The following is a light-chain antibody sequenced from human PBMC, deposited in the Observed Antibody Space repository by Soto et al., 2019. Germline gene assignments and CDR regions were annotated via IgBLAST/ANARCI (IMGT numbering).Light chain of an antibody. CDR1: SSNIGTGYD. Sequence: QSVLTQPPSVSGAPGQRVTMSCTGDSSNIGTGYDVHWYQQSPGSAPKLLIYNNDNRPSGVPDRFAGSKSGASASLAITGLQAEDGATYDCQSYDRSLGGFVVFGGGTQLTVL. J-gene: IGLJ2*01. CDR3: QSYDRSLGGFVV. V-gene: IGLV1-40*01. CDR2: NND.